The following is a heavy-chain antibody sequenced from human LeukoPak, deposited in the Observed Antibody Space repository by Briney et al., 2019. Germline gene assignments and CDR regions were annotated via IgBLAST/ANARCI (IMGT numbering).Heavy chain of an antibody. CDR3: ARVGYSSIWYVDF. J-gene: IGHJ4*02. Sequence: GGSLRLSCAASGFTFRSHWIHWVRQAPGKGLVWVSRINSDGSSTSYADSVQGRFTISRDNAKNTLYLQMNSLRAEDTAVYYCARVGYSSIWYVDFWGQGTLVTVSS. D-gene: IGHD6-13*01. CDR1: GFTFRSHW. V-gene: IGHV3-74*01. CDR2: INSDGSST.